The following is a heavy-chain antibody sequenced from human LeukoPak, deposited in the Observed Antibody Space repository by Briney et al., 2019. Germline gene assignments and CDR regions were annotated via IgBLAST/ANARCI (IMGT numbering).Heavy chain of an antibody. CDR3: AKDRPPITHDY. J-gene: IGHJ4*02. CDR2: ISGSGGST. D-gene: IGHD1-14*01. Sequence: GGSLRLSCAASGVTFSSYWMSWVRQAPGEGLEWVSAISGSGGSTYYADSVQGRFTISRDNSKNPLYLQMNTLRADDTAVYYCAKDRPPITHDYWGQGTLVTVSS. CDR1: GVTFSSYW. V-gene: IGHV3-23*01.